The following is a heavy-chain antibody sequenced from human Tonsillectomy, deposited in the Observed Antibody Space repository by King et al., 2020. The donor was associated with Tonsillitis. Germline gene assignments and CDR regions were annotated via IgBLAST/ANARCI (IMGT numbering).Heavy chain of an antibody. CDR3: ARDQGDYDRSGLVPGASMGLLDY. D-gene: IGHD3-22*01. V-gene: IGHV1-18*04. J-gene: IGHJ4*02. CDR1: GYTFTSYG. Sequence: VQLVESGAEVKKPGASVKVSCTASGYTFTSYGITWVRQAPGQGLEWMGWISAYNGNTNYAQKFQGKVTMTKDTSTGTAYMELRSLRSDDTAVYYCARDQGDYDRSGLVPGASMGLLDYWGQGTLVTVSS. CDR2: ISAYNGNT.